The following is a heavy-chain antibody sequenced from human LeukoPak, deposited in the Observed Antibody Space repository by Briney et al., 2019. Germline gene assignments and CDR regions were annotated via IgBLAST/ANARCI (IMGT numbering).Heavy chain of an antibody. CDR3: ARVFQWSRYFDGGGAFDY. J-gene: IGHJ4*02. CDR2: ISSSSSYI. CDR1: GFTFSSYS. D-gene: IGHD3-9*01. Sequence: GGSLRLSCAASGFTFSSYSMNWVRQAPGKGLEWVSSISSSSSYIYYADSVKGRFTISRDNAKNSLYLQMNSLGAEDTAVYYCARVFQWSRYFDGGGAFDYWGQGALVTVSS. V-gene: IGHV3-21*01.